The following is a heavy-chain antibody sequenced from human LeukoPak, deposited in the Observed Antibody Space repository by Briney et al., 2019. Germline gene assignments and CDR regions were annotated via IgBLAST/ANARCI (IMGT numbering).Heavy chain of an antibody. CDR3: ARGRPGSAVAGFDL. CDR1: GGSIRPYY. Sequence: SETLSLTCTVSGGSIRPYYWSWIRQSPGRGLEWIACISYSGSTSYNPSLKSRVTISVDTSKNQFSLKLSSVTAADTAVFYCARGRPGSAVAGFDLWGRGTLVTVSS. CDR2: ISYSGST. V-gene: IGHV4-59*01. D-gene: IGHD6-19*01. J-gene: IGHJ2*01.